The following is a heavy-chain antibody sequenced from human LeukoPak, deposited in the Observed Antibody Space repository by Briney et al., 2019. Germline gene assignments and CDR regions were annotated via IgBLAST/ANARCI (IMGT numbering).Heavy chain of an antibody. Sequence: GGSLRLSCAASGFTFSSYSMNWVRQAPGKGLEWVSSISSSSSYIYYADSVKGRFTISRDNAKNSLYLQMNSLRAEDTAVYYCARGNGYSYMERIDYWGQGTLVTVSS. V-gene: IGHV3-21*01. D-gene: IGHD5-18*01. CDR3: ARGNGYSYMERIDY. CDR1: GFTFSSYS. J-gene: IGHJ4*02. CDR2: ISSSSSYI.